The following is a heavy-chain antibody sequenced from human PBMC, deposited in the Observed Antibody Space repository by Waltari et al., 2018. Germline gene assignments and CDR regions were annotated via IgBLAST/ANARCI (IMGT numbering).Heavy chain of an antibody. CDR2: INHSGST. V-gene: IGHV4-34*01. J-gene: IGHJ4*02. Sequence: QVQLQQWGAGLLKPSETLSLTCAVYGGSFSGYYWSWIRQPPGKGLEWIGEINHSGSTNYNPSLKSRVTISVDTSKNQFSLKLSSVTAADTAVYYCARGLYDFWSGYWYYFDYWGQGTLVTVSS. CDR3: ARGLYDFWSGYWYYFDY. D-gene: IGHD3-3*01. CDR1: GGSFSGYY.